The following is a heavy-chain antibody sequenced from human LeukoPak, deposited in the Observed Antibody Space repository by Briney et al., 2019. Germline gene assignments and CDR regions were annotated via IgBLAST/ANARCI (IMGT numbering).Heavy chain of an antibody. D-gene: IGHD4-17*01. J-gene: IGHJ4*02. Sequence: GGSLRLSCAASGFTFSSYAVSWVRQAPGKGLEWVSAISGSGGSTYYADSVKGRFTISRDNSKNTLYLQMNSLRAEDTAVYYCAKDPLSYGDYGPIDYWGQGTLVTVSS. CDR1: GFTFSSYA. V-gene: IGHV3-23*01. CDR2: ISGSGGST. CDR3: AKDPLSYGDYGPIDY.